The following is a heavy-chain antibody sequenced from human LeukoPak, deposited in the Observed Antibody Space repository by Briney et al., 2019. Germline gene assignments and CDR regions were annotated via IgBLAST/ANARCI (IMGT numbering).Heavy chain of an antibody. CDR1: GGSFSGYY. D-gene: IGHD2-2*01. Sequence: SETLSLTCAVYGGSFSGYYWSWIRQPPGKGLEWIGEINHSGSTNYNLSLKSRVTISVDTSKNQFSLKLSSVTAADTAVYYCARRRARVPAALNAFDIWGQGTMVTVSS. CDR2: INHSGST. CDR3: ARRRARVPAALNAFDI. J-gene: IGHJ3*02. V-gene: IGHV4-34*01.